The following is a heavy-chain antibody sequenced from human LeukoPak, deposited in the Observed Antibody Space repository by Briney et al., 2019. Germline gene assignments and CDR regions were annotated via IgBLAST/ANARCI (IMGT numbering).Heavy chain of an antibody. D-gene: IGHD3-3*01. CDR2: IIDTGST. CDR3: ARGLASGYPPIPFDY. V-gene: IGHV4-34*12. CDR1: GESFSGYY. J-gene: IGHJ4*02. Sequence: SETLSLTCVVYGESFSGYYWTWIRQPPGKGLEWVGEIIDTGSTKYNSSLKSRVTISVDTSKNEFSLNLTSVTAADTAIYYYARGLASGYPPIPFDYWGQGTLVTVSS.